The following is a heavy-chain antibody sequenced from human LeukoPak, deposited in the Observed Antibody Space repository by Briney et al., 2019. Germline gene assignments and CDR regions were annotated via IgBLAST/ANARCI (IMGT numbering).Heavy chain of an antibody. J-gene: IGHJ5*02. CDR3: ARRSWYSGSFGPS. D-gene: IGHD1-26*01. CDR2: INHTGST. CDR1: SGSFSSYY. Sequence: SETLSLTCAVYSGSFSSYYWTWIRQSPGKGLEWIGEINHTGSTNYNPSLKSRVIMSVDTSKNQFPLKLTSVTAADTAVYYCARRSWYSGSFGPSWGQGTLVTVSS. V-gene: IGHV4-34*01.